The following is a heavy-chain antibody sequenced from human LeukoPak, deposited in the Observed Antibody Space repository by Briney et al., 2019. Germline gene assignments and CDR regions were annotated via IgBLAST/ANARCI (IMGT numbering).Heavy chain of an antibody. J-gene: IGHJ3*02. CDR3: ARDRGYYDKPTAFDI. D-gene: IGHD3-22*01. CDR1: GGSISSSSYY. Sequence: SETLSLTCTVSGGSISSSSYYWGWIRQPPGKGLEWIGSIYYSGSTYYNPSLKSRVTISVDTSKNQFSLKLSSVTAADTAVYYCARDRGYYDKPTAFDIWGQGTMVTVSS. CDR2: IYYSGST. V-gene: IGHV4-39*07.